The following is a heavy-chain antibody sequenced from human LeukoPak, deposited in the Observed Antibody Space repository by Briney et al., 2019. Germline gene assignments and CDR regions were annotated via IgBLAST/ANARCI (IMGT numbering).Heavy chain of an antibody. D-gene: IGHD1-26*01. CDR1: GASFSSASY. J-gene: IGHJ5*02. Sequence: PSETLSLTCTVSGASFSSASYWTWIRQPPGKGVEWIAHIYNGVNTNYNPSLKRRVTISVDTSKNQFSLRLNSVTAADTAVYYCARSRAFNSGAFDPWGQGRLVTVSS. V-gene: IGHV4-61*01. CDR2: IYNGVNT. CDR3: ARSRAFNSGAFDP.